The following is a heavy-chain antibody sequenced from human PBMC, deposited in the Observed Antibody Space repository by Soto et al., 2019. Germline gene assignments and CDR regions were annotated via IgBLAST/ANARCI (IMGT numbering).Heavy chain of an antibody. V-gene: IGHV4-30-4*01. CDR1: GGSISSDDSY. CDR3: ARDNIVRGLFDS. Sequence: QVQLQESGPGLVKPSQTLSLTCTVSGGSISSDDSYWSWIRQPPGKGLEWIGYTYHSGRTDYNPSLKSRVTILVDTSKNQYSLRLSAVTAVDTAVYYCARDNIVRGLFDSWGQGTLVSVSS. J-gene: IGHJ4*02. D-gene: IGHD3-10*01. CDR2: TYHSGRT.